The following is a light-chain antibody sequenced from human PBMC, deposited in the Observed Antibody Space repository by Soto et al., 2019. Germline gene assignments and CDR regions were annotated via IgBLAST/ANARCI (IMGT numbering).Light chain of an antibody. J-gene: IGKJ5*01. V-gene: IGKV3-15*01. CDR1: QSVNSN. CDR2: GIS. Sequence: EMVMSQSPAILSVTPGESATLSCRASQSVNSNYLAWYQQHPGQPPRLLIYGISTRATGIPARFSGSGSGTEFSLTISSLQSEDFAVYYCQQYSKWPITFGQGTRL. CDR3: QQYSKWPIT.